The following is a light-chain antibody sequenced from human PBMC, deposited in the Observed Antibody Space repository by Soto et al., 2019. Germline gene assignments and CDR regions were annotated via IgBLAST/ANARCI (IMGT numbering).Light chain of an antibody. CDR2: DVS. Sequence: QSALTQPRSVSGSPGQSVTISCTGTTSDVGIYNYVSWYQHHPGKAPKLMIYDVSKRPSGVPDRFSGSKSGNTASLTISGLQAEDEADYFCCSYAGSYTYLFGTGTKLTVL. V-gene: IGLV2-11*01. CDR1: TSDVGIYNY. CDR3: CSYAGSYTYL. J-gene: IGLJ1*01.